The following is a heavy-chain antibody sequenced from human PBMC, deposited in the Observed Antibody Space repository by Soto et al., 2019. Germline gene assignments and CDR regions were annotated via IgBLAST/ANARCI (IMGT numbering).Heavy chain of an antibody. CDR3: ARKGPVVVPAAMRVIQYFQH. CDR2: INHSGST. J-gene: IGHJ1*01. Sequence: SETLSLTCAVYGGSFSGYYWSWIRQPPGKGLEWIGEINHSGSTNYNPSLKSRVTISVDTSKNQFSLKLSSVTAADTAVYYCARKGPVVVPAAMRVIQYFQHWGQGTLVTVSS. CDR1: GGSFSGYY. V-gene: IGHV4-34*01. D-gene: IGHD2-2*01.